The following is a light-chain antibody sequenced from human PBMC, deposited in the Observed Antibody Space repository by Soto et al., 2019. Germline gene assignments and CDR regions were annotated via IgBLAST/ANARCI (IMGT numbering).Light chain of an antibody. CDR2: GAS. J-gene: IGKJ1*01. CDR1: QSVSSN. V-gene: IGKV3-15*01. Sequence: EIVMTQSPATLSVSPGERATLSCRASQSVSSNLAWYQQKPGQAPRLLIYGASTRATGIPARFSGSXSGTXFTLTISSLQSEDFAVYYCQQYNNWPQTFGQGTKVEIK. CDR3: QQYNNWPQT.